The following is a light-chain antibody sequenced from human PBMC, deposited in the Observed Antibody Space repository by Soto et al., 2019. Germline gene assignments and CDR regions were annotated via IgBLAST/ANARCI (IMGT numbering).Light chain of an antibody. CDR1: QSVSID. CDR2: GAS. V-gene: IGKV3-15*01. Sequence: EKVMTKWPASRSRPPPERATHSCRASQSVSIDLAWYQQTPGQAPRLLIYGASTRATGIPVRFSGSASGTEFTLTIRSLQSDGFAVYSCQQYYLWTPFGPVTGVDIK. CDR3: QQYYLWTP. J-gene: IGKJ3*01.